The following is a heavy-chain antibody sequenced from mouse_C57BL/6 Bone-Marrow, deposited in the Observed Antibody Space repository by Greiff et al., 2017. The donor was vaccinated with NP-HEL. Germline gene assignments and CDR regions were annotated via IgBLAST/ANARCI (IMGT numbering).Heavy chain of an antibody. CDR1: GFTFSSYG. CDR3: ARHDYYGSSYFDY. V-gene: IGHV5-6*01. CDR2: ISSGGSYT. Sequence: EVKLMESGGDLVKPGGSLKLSCAASGFTFSSYGMSWVRQTPDKRLEWVATISSGGSYTYYPDSVKGRFTISRDNAKNTLYLQMSSLKSEDTARYYCARHDYYGSSYFDYWGQGTTLTVSS. J-gene: IGHJ2*01. D-gene: IGHD1-1*01.